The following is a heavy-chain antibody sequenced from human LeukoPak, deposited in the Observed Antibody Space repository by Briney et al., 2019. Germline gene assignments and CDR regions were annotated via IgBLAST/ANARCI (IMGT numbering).Heavy chain of an antibody. D-gene: IGHD4-17*01. CDR3: FSSGDYDAY. CDR2: IKQDGSEK. CDR1: GFSISNYW. Sequence: PGGSLRLSCAASGFSISNYWMNWVRQAPGKGLEWVANIKQDGSEKNYVDSVKGRFTISRDNSKNTLYLQMNSLRAEDTAVYYCFSSGDYDAYWGQGTLVTVSS. J-gene: IGHJ4*02. V-gene: IGHV3-7*03.